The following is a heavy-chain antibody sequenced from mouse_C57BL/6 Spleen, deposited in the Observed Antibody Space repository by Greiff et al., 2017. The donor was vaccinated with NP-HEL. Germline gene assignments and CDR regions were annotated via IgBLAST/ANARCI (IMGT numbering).Heavy chain of an antibody. J-gene: IGHJ2*01. V-gene: IGHV5-17*01. CDR1: GFTFSDYG. CDR3: ARPGEGY. CDR2: ISSGSSTI. Sequence: EVKLMESGGGLVRPGGSLKLSCAASGFTFSDYGMHWVRQAPEKGLEWVAYISSGSSTIYYADTVKGRFTISRDNAKNTLFLQMPSLRSEDTAMYYCARPGEGYWGQGTTLTVSS.